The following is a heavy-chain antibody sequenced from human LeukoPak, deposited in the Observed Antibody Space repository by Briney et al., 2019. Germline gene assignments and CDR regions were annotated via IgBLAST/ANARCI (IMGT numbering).Heavy chain of an antibody. CDR1: GFTFSSYG. Sequence: GGSLRLSCAASGFTFSSYGISWVRQAPGQGLEWMGWISPYYGNTNYAENLQGRVTMTTDTSTSTAYMELRSLRSDDTAVYYCARDLSSSWYEFWGQGTLVTVSS. D-gene: IGHD6-13*01. V-gene: IGHV1-18*01. J-gene: IGHJ5*01. CDR2: ISPYYGNT. CDR3: ARDLSSSWYEF.